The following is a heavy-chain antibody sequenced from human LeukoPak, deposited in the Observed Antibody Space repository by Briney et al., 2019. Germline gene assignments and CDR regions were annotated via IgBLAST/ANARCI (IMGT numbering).Heavy chain of an antibody. J-gene: IGHJ4*01. CDR1: GFTFSSYA. V-gene: IGHV3-30-3*01. CDR2: ISFNGNNE. CDR3: ARGGRTIFGVLDQ. D-gene: IGHD3-3*01. Sequence: GGSLRLSCAASGFTFSSYAMHWVRQAPGKGLEWVAVISFNGNNEKYADSVKGRFTISRDNSKNTVYLQRNSLRAEDTAVYYCARGGRTIFGVLDQWGHGTLVTVSS.